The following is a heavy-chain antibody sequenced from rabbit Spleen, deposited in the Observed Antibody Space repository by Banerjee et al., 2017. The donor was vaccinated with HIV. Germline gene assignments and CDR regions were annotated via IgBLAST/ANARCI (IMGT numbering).Heavy chain of an antibody. CDR1: GFDFSHYG. Sequence: QEQLVESGGGLVQPGGSLKLSCKASGFDFSHYGVSWVRQAPGKGLEWIGYIDPVFSSTHYASWVNGRFTISSHNAQNTLYLQLNSLTAADTATPFCVRDQARMLDLWGQGTLVTVS. CDR2: IDPVFSST. V-gene: IGHV1S47*01. D-gene: IGHD6-1*01. CDR3: VRDQARMLDL. J-gene: IGHJ3*01.